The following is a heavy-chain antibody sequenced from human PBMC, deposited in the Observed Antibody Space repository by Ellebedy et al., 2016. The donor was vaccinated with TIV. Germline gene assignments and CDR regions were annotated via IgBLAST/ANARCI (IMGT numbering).Heavy chain of an antibody. J-gene: IGHJ4*02. Sequence: SETLSLXCTVSGYSISSGYYWGWIRQPPGKGLEWIGCIYHFGNTFYNPSLQSRLTISGDTSKNQFSLNLSSVTAADTAVYYCAKDGGYSSGWYNDWGQGTLVTVSS. CDR3: AKDGGYSSGWYND. D-gene: IGHD6-19*01. CDR1: GYSISSGYY. CDR2: IYHFGNT. V-gene: IGHV4-38-2*02.